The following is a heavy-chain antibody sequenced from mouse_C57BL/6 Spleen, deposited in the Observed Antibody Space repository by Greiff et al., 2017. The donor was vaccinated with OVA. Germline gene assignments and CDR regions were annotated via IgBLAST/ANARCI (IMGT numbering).Heavy chain of an antibody. CDR3: VRHYADY. J-gene: IGHJ2*01. CDR2: IRSKSNNYAT. CDR1: GFSFNTYA. D-gene: IGHD6-5*01. V-gene: IGHV10-1*01. Sequence: EVKLMESGGGLVQPKGSLKLSCAASGFSFNTYAMNWVSQAPGKGLEWVARIRSKSNNYATYYADSVKDRFTISRDDSELMLYLQMNNLKTEDTAMYYCVRHYADYWGQGTTLTVSS.